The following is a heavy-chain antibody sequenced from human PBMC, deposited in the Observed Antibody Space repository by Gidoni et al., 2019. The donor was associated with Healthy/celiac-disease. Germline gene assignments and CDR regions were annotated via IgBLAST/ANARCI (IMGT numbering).Heavy chain of an antibody. D-gene: IGHD3-3*01. CDR3: ARDSGSGFLEWFPYYYGMDV. Sequence: LEWVAVISYDGSNKYYADSVKGRFTISRDNSKNTLYLQMNSLRAEDTAVYSCARDSGSGFLEWFPYYYGMDVWGQGTTVTVSS. J-gene: IGHJ6*02. CDR2: ISYDGSNK. V-gene: IGHV3-30*04.